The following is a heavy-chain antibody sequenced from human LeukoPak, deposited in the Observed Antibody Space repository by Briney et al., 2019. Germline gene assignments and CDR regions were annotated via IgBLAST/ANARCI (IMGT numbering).Heavy chain of an antibody. Sequence: SGTLSLTCAVSGGSISSSNWWSWVRQPPGKGLEWIGEIYHSGSTNYNPSLKSRVTISVDKSKNQFSLKLSSVTAADTAVYYCARALRTVVLGAFDIRGQGTMVTVSS. D-gene: IGHD4-23*01. CDR3: ARALRTVVLGAFDI. V-gene: IGHV4-4*02. CDR1: GGSISSSNW. CDR2: IYHSGST. J-gene: IGHJ3*02.